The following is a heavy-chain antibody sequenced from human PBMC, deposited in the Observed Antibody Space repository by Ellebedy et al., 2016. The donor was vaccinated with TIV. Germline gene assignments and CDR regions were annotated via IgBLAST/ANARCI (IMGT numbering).Heavy chain of an antibody. CDR2: INAGNGDT. Sequence: ASVKVSCKASGYSFTSYVIHWVRQAPGQRLEWMGWINAGNGDTKYSQSFQGRVTITRDTSASTAYMEVSSLRSEDTAVYHCARARGGCSGGNCNSDFDHWGQGTLVTVSS. CDR1: GYSFTSYV. D-gene: IGHD2-15*01. V-gene: IGHV1-3*01. J-gene: IGHJ4*02. CDR3: ARARGGCSGGNCNSDFDH.